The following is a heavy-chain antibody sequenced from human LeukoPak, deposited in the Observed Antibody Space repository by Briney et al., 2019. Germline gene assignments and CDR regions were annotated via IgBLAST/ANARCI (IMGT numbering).Heavy chain of an antibody. J-gene: IGHJ6*02. CDR2: IHYSGRA. D-gene: IGHD3-16*01. Sequence: SETLSLTCTVSGGSISGCYWTWVRQPPGKGLEWIGQIHYSGRADYNPSLKSRITISVDTSKNQMSLKLTSVTAADTAIYYCARFGVDYDMASGAKGPRSPSP. CDR3: ARFGVDYDMAS. CDR1: GGSISGCY. V-gene: IGHV4-59*01.